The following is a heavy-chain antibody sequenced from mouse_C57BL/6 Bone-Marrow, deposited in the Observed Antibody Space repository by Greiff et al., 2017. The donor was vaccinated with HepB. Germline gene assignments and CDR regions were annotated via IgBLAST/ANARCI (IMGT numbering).Heavy chain of an antibody. Sequence: VQLVESGAELARPGASVKLSCKASGYTFTSYGISWVKQRTGQGLEWIGEIYPRSGNTYYNEKFKGKATLTADKSSSTAYMELRSLTSEDSAVYFCARSDYYGSSWFAYWGQGTLVTVSA. CDR3: ARSDYYGSSWFAY. V-gene: IGHV1-81*01. CDR2: IYPRSGNT. J-gene: IGHJ3*01. CDR1: GYTFTSYG. D-gene: IGHD1-1*01.